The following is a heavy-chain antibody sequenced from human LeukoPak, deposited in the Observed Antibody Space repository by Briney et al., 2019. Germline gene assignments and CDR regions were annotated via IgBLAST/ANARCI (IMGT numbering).Heavy chain of an antibody. CDR2: IYPTGST. Sequence: SETLSLSCTVSGGSISSYYWSWIRHPAGKGLEWIGRIYPTGSTKYNPSLKSQVTMSLDTSKNQFSLKLSSVTAADTAVYYCARGAGASGYDYYFDYWGQGTLVTVSP. CDR3: ARGAGASGYDYYFDY. D-gene: IGHD5-12*01. J-gene: IGHJ4*02. CDR1: GGSISSYY. V-gene: IGHV4-4*07.